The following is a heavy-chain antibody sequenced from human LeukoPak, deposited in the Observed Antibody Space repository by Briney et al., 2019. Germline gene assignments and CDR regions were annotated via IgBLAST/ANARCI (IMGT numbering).Heavy chain of an antibody. Sequence: SVKVSCKPSRGTFTSYAISWVRQAPGQGLEWMGRIIPIFGTANYAQTFQGRVTITTDESTSTAYMELTSLRSEETAVYYCARDYYDSSGYYYAPNWFDPWGQGTLVTVSS. CDR2: IIPIFGTA. CDR3: ARDYYDSSGYYYAPNWFDP. D-gene: IGHD3-22*01. V-gene: IGHV1-69*05. CDR1: RGTFTSYA. J-gene: IGHJ5*02.